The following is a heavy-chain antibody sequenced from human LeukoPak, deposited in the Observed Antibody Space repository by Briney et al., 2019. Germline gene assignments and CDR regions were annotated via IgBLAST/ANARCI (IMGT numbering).Heavy chain of an antibody. J-gene: IGHJ6*03. CDR2: IIPIFGTA. Sequence: SVTVSCKASGGTFSSYAISWVRQAPGQGLEWMGGIIPIFGTANYAQKFQGRVTITTDESTSTAYVELSSLRSEDTAVYYCAGTRIAAAGDYYYYYYMDVWGKGTTVTVSS. D-gene: IGHD6-13*01. CDR3: AGTRIAAAGDYYYYYYMDV. CDR1: GGTFSSYA. V-gene: IGHV1-69*05.